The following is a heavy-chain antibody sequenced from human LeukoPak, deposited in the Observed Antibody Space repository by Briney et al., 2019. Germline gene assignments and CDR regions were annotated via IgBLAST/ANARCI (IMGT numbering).Heavy chain of an antibody. CDR3: ARVTGTTYYYYMDV. CDR2: ISAYNGNT. V-gene: IGHV1-18*01. CDR1: GGTFSSYA. Sequence: ASVKVSCKASGGTFSSYAISWVRQAPGQGLEWMGWISAYNGNTNYAQKLQGRVTMTTDTSTSTAYMELRSLRSDDTAVYYCARVTGTTYYYYMDVWGKGTTVTVSS. J-gene: IGHJ6*03. D-gene: IGHD1-7*01.